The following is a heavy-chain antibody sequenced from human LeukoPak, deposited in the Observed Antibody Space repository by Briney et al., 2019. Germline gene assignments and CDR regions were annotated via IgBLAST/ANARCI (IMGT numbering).Heavy chain of an antibody. Sequence: SETLSLTCTVSGGSISSGSYYWSWIRQPAGKGLEWIGRIYISGSTNYNPSLKSRVTISVDTSKNQFSLKLSSVTAADTAVYYCARERDSSGYYIYWGQGTLVTVSS. CDR1: GGSISSGSYY. CDR2: IYISGST. CDR3: ARERDSSGYYIY. V-gene: IGHV4-61*02. J-gene: IGHJ4*02. D-gene: IGHD3-22*01.